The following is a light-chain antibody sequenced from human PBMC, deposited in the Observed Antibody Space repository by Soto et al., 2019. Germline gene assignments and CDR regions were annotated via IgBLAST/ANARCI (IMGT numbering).Light chain of an antibody. CDR3: QQYNNWPPVS. V-gene: IGKV3-15*01. CDR1: QSVRSN. CDR2: DAS. Sequence: EIVMTQSPATLSVSPGERATLSCRASQSVRSNLAWYQQKPGQAPRLLIYDASTTATGIPDRFSGSGSGTEFTLTINSLRSEDFAVYYCQQYNNWPPVSFGQGTKLEIK. J-gene: IGKJ2*03.